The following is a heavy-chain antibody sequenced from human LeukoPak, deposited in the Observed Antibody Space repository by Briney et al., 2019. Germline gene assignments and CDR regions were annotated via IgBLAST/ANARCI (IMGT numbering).Heavy chain of an antibody. V-gene: IGHV3-30*02. CDR3: AKNGKWDLDSTLFLG. CDR1: EFTFSSSG. D-gene: IGHD1-26*01. Sequence: PGGSLRLSCAASEFTFSSSGMHWVRQAPGKGLEWVAFIRYDGSYEYYADSVKGRFTISRDNSKNTLYLQMHSLRAEDTAVYYCAKNGKWDLDSTLFLGWGQGTLVTVSS. CDR2: IRYDGSYE. J-gene: IGHJ4*02.